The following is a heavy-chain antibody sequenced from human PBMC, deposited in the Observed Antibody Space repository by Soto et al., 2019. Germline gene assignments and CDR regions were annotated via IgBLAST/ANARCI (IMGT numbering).Heavy chain of an antibody. Sequence: EGSLRLSCAASGFTFRSYAMSWVRQAPGKGLEWVACISSGGDSRYYADSVKGRFTISRDNSNNTLYLQMNGLIAEDTEVYYFSKVPAYYCHTSGHHDXRGQGSLVTVS. CDR3: SKVPAYYCHTSGHHDX. CDR2: ISSGGDSR. D-gene: IGHD3-22*01. CDR1: GFTFRSYA. V-gene: IGHV3-23*01. J-gene: IGHJ4*02.